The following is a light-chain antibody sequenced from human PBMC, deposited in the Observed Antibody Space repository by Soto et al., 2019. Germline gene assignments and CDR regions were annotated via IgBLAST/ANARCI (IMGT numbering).Light chain of an antibody. CDR3: SSYTSTSTPLI. CDR2: EVT. Sequence: QSVLTQPASVSGSPGQSITISCSGSSSDIGAYDYVSWYQQHPGKAPKLLIYEVTSRPSGVSHRFSGSKSGNTASLSFSGLQLEDDADYYCSSYTSTSTPLIFGGGTKLTVL. V-gene: IGLV2-14*01. CDR1: SSDIGAYDY. J-gene: IGLJ2*01.